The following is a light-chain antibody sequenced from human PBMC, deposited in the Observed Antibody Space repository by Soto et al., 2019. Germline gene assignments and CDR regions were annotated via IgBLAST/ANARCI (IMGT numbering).Light chain of an antibody. CDR3: SSYTTSNTQV. V-gene: IGLV2-14*01. CDR1: SSDVGTYHY. CDR2: DVS. Sequence: QSALTQPASVSGSPGQSIPISCTGTSSDVGTYHYVSWYQHRPGKAPKLMIYDVSYRPSGVSNRLSCSKSANTAYLTISGLQSEDEADYSCSSYTTSNTQVFGGGTKLTVL. J-gene: IGLJ3*02.